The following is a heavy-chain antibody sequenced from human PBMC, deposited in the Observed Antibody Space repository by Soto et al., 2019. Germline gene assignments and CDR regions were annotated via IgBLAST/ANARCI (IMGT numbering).Heavy chain of an antibody. CDR1: GYTFTSYY. J-gene: IGHJ6*02. CDR3: ARGGYSNYYYYGMDV. D-gene: IGHD4-4*01. CDR2: INPSGGST. V-gene: IGHV1-46*01. Sequence: ASVKVSCKASGYTFTSYYMHWVRQAPGQGLEWMGIINPSGGSTSYAQKFQGRVTMTRDTSTSKVYMELSSLRSEDTAVYYCARGGYSNYYYYGMDVWGQGTTVTVSS.